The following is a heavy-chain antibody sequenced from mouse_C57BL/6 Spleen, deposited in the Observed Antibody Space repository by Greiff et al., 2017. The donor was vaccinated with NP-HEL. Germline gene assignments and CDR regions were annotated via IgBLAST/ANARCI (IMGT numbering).Heavy chain of an antibody. CDR3: ASLTGTLDY. J-gene: IGHJ2*01. CDR1: GYAFSSSW. V-gene: IGHV1-82*01. CDR2: NYPGDGDT. Sequence: VQLQQSGPELVKPGASVKISCKASGYAFSSSWMNWVKQRPGKGLEWIGRNYPGDGDTNYNGKFKGKATLTADKSSSTAYMQLSSLTSEDSAVYFCASLTGTLDYWGQGTTLTVSS. D-gene: IGHD4-1*01.